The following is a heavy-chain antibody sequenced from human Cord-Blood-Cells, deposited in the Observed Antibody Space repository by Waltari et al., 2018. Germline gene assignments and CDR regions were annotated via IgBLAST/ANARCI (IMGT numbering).Heavy chain of an antibody. J-gene: IGHJ3*02. CDR2: INPNSGGT. Sequence: QVQLVQSGAEVKKPGASVKVSCKASGYTFTGHYMHWVRQAAGQGLAWMGLINPNSGGTNYAQRFQGRVTMTRDTSISTSYMELSRLRSDDTAVYYCARGLSQQLVLDAFDIWRQGTMVTVSS. V-gene: IGHV1-2*02. CDR1: GYTFTGHY. CDR3: ARGLSQQLVLDAFDI. D-gene: IGHD6-13*01.